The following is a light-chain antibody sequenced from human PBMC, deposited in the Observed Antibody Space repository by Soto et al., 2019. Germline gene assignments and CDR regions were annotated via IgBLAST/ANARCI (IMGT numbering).Light chain of an antibody. V-gene: IGKV3-15*01. CDR2: DVS. CDR1: QSVGTY. J-gene: IGKJ5*01. CDR3: QQYNNWPFS. Sequence: DIVLPQSPGTLYLSPGERATLSCRASQSVGTYLAWYQQKPGQSPRLLIYDVSTRATGVPARFSGTGSETDFTLTISGLQSEDSAVYFCQQYNNWPFSFAQGTRLDI.